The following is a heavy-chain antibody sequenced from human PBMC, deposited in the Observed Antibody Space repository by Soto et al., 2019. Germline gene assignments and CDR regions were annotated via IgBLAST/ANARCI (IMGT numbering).Heavy chain of an antibody. CDR2: ISGSGGST. Sequence: GGSLRLSCAASGFTFSSYAMSWVRQAPGKGLEWVSAISGSGGSTYYADSVKGRFTISRDNSKNTLYLQMNSLRAEDTAVYYCAKDRDSSGYQLCYFDYWGQGTLVTVSS. J-gene: IGHJ4*02. CDR3: AKDRDSSGYQLCYFDY. V-gene: IGHV3-23*01. D-gene: IGHD3-22*01. CDR1: GFTFSSYA.